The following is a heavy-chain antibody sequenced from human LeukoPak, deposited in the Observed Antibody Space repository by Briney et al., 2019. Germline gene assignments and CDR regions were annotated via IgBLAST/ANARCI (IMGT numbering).Heavy chain of an antibody. V-gene: IGHV4-61*01. D-gene: IGHD2-2*01. CDR1: GGSVSSGSYY. CDR3: ARDGGPYCSSTSCYYGMDV. J-gene: IGHJ6*04. Sequence: PSETLSLTCTVSGGSVSSGSYYWSWIRQPPGKGLEWIGYIYYSGSTNYNPSLKSRVTISVGTSKNQFSLKLSSVTAADTAVYYCARDGGPYCSSTSCYYGMDVWGKGTTVTVSS. CDR2: IYYSGST.